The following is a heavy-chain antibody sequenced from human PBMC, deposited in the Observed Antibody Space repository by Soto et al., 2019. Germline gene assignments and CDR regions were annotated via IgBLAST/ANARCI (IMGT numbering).Heavy chain of an antibody. CDR3: AINAERNAQKFDF. CDR2: IIPLFNAT. V-gene: IGHV1-69*13. CDR1: GGIFKNFD. Sequence: SVKVSCKTSGGIFKNFDIGWVRQSRGQELEWMGEIIPLFNATNYAQKFRGRVTVTADESTRTAYMELTRLTYDDTAVYFCAINAERNAQKFDFWGQGTLVTVSS. J-gene: IGHJ4*02. D-gene: IGHD2-2*01.